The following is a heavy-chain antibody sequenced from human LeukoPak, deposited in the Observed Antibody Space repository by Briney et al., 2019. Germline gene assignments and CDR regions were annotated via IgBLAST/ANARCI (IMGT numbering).Heavy chain of an antibody. CDR1: GFTFSSYW. Sequence: GGSLRLSCAASGFTFSSYWMSWVRQAPGKGLEWVANVKQDGSEKYYVDSVKGRFTISRDNAKNSLYLQMNSLRAEDTAVYYCARDRSNVAATDGWFDPWGQGTLVTVSS. V-gene: IGHV3-7*01. CDR3: ARDRSNVAATDGWFDP. CDR2: VKQDGSEK. D-gene: IGHD6-13*01. J-gene: IGHJ5*02.